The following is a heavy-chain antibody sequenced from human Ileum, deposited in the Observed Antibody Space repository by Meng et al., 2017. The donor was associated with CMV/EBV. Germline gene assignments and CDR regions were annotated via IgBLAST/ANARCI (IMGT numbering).Heavy chain of an antibody. CDR3: ARDLNGPWLVLGGFDY. D-gene: IGHD6-19*01. J-gene: IGHJ4*02. CDR2: IYYSGST. CDR1: GGSISSSSYY. Sequence: SETLSLTCTVSGGSISSSSYYWGWIRQPPGKGLEWIGSIYYSGSTYYNPSLKSRVTISVDTSKNQFSLKLSSVTAADTAVYYCARDLNGPWLVLGGFDYWGQGTLVTVSS. V-gene: IGHV4-39*07.